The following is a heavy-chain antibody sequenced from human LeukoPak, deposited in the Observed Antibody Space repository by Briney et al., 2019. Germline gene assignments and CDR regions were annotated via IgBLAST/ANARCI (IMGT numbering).Heavy chain of an antibody. CDR3: ARVYEILTEYSDWFDP. CDR2: INPNSGGT. J-gene: IGHJ5*02. V-gene: IGHV1-2*02. D-gene: IGHD3-9*01. Sequence: GASVKVSCKASGYTFTGYYMHWVRQAPGQGLEWMGWINPNSGGTNYAQKFQGRVTMTRDTSISTGYMELSRLTSDDTAVYYCARVYEILTEYSDWFDPWGQGTLVTVSS. CDR1: GYTFTGYY.